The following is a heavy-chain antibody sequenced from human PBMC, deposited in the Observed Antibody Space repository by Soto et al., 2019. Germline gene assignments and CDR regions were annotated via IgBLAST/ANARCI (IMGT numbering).Heavy chain of an antibody. V-gene: IGHV3-30*03. CDR2: ISYDGTNQ. Sequence: QVQLVESGGGVVQPGRSLRLSCAASGFPFSSYGMHWVRQAPVKGLDWVALISYDGTNQYYADSVKGRFTVSRDNSKNPLYLHMRSLRAEDTAVYYCARDPPGPGSYSYDFWGQGILVPVSS. CDR1: GFPFSSYG. J-gene: IGHJ4*02. D-gene: IGHD3-10*01. CDR3: ARDPPGPGSYSYDF.